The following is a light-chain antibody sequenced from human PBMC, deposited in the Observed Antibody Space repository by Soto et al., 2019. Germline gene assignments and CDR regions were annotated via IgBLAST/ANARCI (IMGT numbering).Light chain of an antibody. CDR2: GAS. Sequence: DIVLTQSPGTLSLSPGERATLSCRASQSVSSIYLAWYQQKPGQAPRLLIYGASNRATGIPDRFSGGGSGTDFTLTISRLEPEDFAVYYCQQYDNSPLTFGGGPKVDIK. CDR1: QSVSSIY. J-gene: IGKJ4*01. V-gene: IGKV3-20*01. CDR3: QQYDNSPLT.